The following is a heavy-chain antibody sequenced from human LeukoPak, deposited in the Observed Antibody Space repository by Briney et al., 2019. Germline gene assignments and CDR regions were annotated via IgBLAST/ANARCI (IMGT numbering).Heavy chain of an antibody. CDR3: ARGLYTTSSGRVVFFI. J-gene: IGHJ4*02. Sequence: PGGSLRLSCAASGFSLSSYEMNWVRQAPGKGLEWVSYISSTAITIYYAGSVKGRFTISRDNAKNSLYLQMNSLRAEDTAVYYCARGLYTTSSGRVVFFIWGQGTLVTVSS. D-gene: IGHD6-6*01. CDR1: GFSLSSYE. CDR2: ISSTAITI. V-gene: IGHV3-48*03.